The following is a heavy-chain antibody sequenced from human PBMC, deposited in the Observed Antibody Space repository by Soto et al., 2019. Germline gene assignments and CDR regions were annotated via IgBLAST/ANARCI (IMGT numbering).Heavy chain of an antibody. CDR1: GFTFSNYY. D-gene: IGHD6-19*01. CDR3: ARSYSSGWEFDY. J-gene: IGHJ4*02. CDR2: ISSTGRTI. V-gene: IGHV3-11*01. Sequence: VGSLRLSCGASGFTFSNYYMSWIRQAPGKGLEWVSYISSTGRTIYYADSVKGRFTVSRDNAQNSLSLKLNSLRVEDTAVYYCARSYSSGWEFDYWGQGTQVTVSS.